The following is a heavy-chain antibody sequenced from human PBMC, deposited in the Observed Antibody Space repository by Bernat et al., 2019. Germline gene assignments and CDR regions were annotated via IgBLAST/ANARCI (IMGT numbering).Heavy chain of an antibody. Sequence: QVQLVEPGGGVVQPGRSLRLSCAASGFSFSNYGMHWVRQAPGKGLEWVGIIWSDGSNKYYTASAKGRFTISRDNSKNTLYLQMSRLRAADTALSYCARDRSGSGYYRALENWGQGTMVTVSS. V-gene: IGHV3-33*01. CDR3: ARDRSGSGYYRALEN. J-gene: IGHJ3*01. CDR2: IWSDGSNK. CDR1: GFSFSNYG. D-gene: IGHD5-12*01.